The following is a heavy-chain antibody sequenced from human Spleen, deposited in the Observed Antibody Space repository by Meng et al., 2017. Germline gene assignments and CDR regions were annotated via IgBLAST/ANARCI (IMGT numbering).Heavy chain of an antibody. CDR3: SRRINTAGGWFDS. D-gene: IGHD5-18*01. CDR2: IDYSGTT. Sequence: QLQRQESGPGRVKTSEALSLTCTVSGSSIGSNSYHWGWIRQPPGKGLEWVGTIDYSGTTYSNSSLKSRVTISLDTSRNQFSLKLTSVTAADTAVYYCSRRINTAGGWFDSWGQGTLVTVSS. CDR1: GSSIGSNSYH. V-gene: IGHV4-39*01. J-gene: IGHJ5*01.